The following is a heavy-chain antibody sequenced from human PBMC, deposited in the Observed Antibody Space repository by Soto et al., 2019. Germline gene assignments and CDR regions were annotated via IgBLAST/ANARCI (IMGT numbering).Heavy chain of an antibody. V-gene: IGHV4-30-4*01. CDR2: IYYSGST. Sequence: PSETLSLTCTVSGGSISSGDYYWSWIRQPPGKGLEWIGYIYYSGSTYYNPSLKSRVTISVDTSKNQFSLKLSSVTAADTAVYYCARGRDIARWFDPWGQGTLVTVSS. D-gene: IGHD2-15*01. J-gene: IGHJ5*02. CDR1: GGSISSGDYY. CDR3: ARGRDIARWFDP.